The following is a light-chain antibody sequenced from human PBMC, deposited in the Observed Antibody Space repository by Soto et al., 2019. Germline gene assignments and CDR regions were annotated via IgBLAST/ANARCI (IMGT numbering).Light chain of an antibody. CDR2: KAS. V-gene: IGKV1-5*03. CDR3: QHYNSYSEA. Sequence: DIQMTQSPSTLAGSVGXRVTITCRASQTISSWLAWYQQKPGKAPKLLIYKASTLKSGVPSRFSGSGSGTEFTLTISSLQPDDFATYYCQHYNSYSEAFVQGTKVDIK. J-gene: IGKJ1*01. CDR1: QTISSW.